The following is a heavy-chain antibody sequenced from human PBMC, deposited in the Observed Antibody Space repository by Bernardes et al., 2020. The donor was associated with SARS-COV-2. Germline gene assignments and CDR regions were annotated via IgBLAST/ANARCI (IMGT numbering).Heavy chain of an antibody. V-gene: IGHV3-72*01. CDR2: IRNERNSYST. CDR3: ARVRMVRISGYGFDY. J-gene: IGHJ4*02. D-gene: IGHD3-22*01. Sequence: GGSLRLSCAASGFTFSDHFMDWVRQAPGKGLEWVGRIRNERNSYSTAYAASVKGRFTISRDDSRSSLFLQMNSLKTEDTAVYYCARVRMVRISGYGFDYWGQGTLVTVSS. CDR1: GFTFSDHF.